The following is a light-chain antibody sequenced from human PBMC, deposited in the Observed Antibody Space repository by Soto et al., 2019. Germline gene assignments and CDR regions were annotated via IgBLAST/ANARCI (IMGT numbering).Light chain of an antibody. Sequence: EIVLTQSPGTLSLSPGERATLSCRASQSVSSSYLAWYQQKPGLAPRLLIYGASSRATGIPDRFSGSGSGTDFTLTISRLEPEDFAVYYCQQYGSSSGITFGQGTRLEIK. CDR3: QQYGSSSGIT. CDR1: QSVSSSY. J-gene: IGKJ5*01. CDR2: GAS. V-gene: IGKV3-20*01.